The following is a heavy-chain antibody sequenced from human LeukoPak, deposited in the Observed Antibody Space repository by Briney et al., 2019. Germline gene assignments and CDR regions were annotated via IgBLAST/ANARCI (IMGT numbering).Heavy chain of an antibody. D-gene: IGHD2-2*01. V-gene: IGHV3-21*01. J-gene: IGHJ3*02. CDR2: ISSSSSSYI. Sequence: GGSLRLSCAASGFTFSSYSMNWVRQAPGKGLEWVSSISSSSSSYIYYADSVKGRFTISRDNAKNSLYLQMNSLRAEDTAVYYCARDQNVVVPAATDAFDIWGQGTMVTVSS. CDR3: ARDQNVVVPAATDAFDI. CDR1: GFTFSSYS.